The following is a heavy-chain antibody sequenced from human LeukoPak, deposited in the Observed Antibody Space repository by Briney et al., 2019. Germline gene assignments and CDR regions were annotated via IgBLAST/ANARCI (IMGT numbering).Heavy chain of an antibody. CDR3: ARHGGGGESYPRVFDY. J-gene: IGHJ4*02. D-gene: IGHD1-26*01. CDR2: IYYSGST. V-gene: IGHV4-59*08. CDR1: GGSISPYY. Sequence: SETLSLTCTASGGSISPYYWSWIRQPPGKGLEWIGYIYYSGSTNYNPSLKSRVIISVDTSKNQFSLKLNSVTAADTAMYYCARHGGGGESYPRVFDYWGRGNLVTVSS.